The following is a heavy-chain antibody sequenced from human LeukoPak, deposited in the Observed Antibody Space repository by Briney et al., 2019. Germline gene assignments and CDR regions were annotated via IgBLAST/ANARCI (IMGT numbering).Heavy chain of an antibody. CDR2: IDHSGST. CDR1: GYSISSGYY. CDR3: ARKEGGRVVNTRRWIDP. D-gene: IGHD2-15*01. Sequence: PSETLSLTCSVSGYSISSGYYWGWIRQPPGKGLEWIGSIDHSGSTYYNPSLKSRVTISVDTSKNQFSLKLRSVTAADTAVYYCARKEGGRVVNTRRWIDPWGQGTLVTVSS. J-gene: IGHJ5*02. V-gene: IGHV4-38-2*02.